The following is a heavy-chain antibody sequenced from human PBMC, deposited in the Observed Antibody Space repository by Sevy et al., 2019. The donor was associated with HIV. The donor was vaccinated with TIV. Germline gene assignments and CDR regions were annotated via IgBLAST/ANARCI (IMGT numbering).Heavy chain of an antibody. CDR2: LIGGGSRT. J-gene: IGHJ6*02. CDR3: AKVDVVVPVADYGMDV. V-gene: IGHV3-23*01. D-gene: IGHD2-2*01. CDR1: GFPFSNFA. Sequence: GGSLRLSCAASGFPFSNFAMSWVRQAPGKGLEWVSTLIGGGSRTYYADSVKGRFTISRDNSKNTLYLQMNSLRAEDTAVYYCAKVDVVVPVADYGMDVWGQGTTVTVSS.